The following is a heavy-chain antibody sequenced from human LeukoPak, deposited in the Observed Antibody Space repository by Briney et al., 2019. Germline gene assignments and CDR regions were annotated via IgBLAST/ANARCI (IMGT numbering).Heavy chain of an antibody. V-gene: IGHV3-7*01. CDR1: GFTFSRYW. CDR2: IKKDGSEK. D-gene: IGHD2-15*01. J-gene: IGHJ4*02. CDR3: ARPSGYCSGGSCFPFDA. Sequence: GGSLRLSCAASGFTFSRYWMSWVRQAPGKGLEGVANIKKDGSEKYYVDSVKGRFTISRDNVKNSLYLEMNSLRAEDTAVYYCARPSGYCSGGSCFPFDAWGQGTLVTVSS.